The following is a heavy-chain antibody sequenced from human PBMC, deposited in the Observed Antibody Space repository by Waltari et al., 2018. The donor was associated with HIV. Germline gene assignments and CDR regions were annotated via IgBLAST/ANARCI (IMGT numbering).Heavy chain of an antibody. J-gene: IGHJ4*02. CDR3: ARETRSYEPFY. D-gene: IGHD1-26*01. Sequence: QVQLVQSGAEVKKPGSSVKVSCKASGTTFSSHTISGVRQAPGQGLEWMGRIIPILGIANYAQKFQGRVTITADKSTSTAYMELSSLRSEDTAVYYCARETRSYEPFYWGQGTLVTVSS. V-gene: IGHV1-69*08. CDR2: IIPILGIA. CDR1: GTTFSSHT.